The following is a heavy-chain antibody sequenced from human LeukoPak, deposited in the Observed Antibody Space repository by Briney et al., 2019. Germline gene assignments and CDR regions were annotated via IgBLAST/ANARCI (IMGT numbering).Heavy chain of an antibody. CDR2: IYHTGST. Sequence: PSETLSLTCTVSGYSISSGYYWGWIRQPPGKGLEWIGSIYHTGSTYYNPSLKSRVTIAVDTSKNQFSLKLSSVTAADTAMYHSARADSVAYQAFDYWGHGPLVTVSS. CDR1: GYSISSGYY. V-gene: IGHV4-38-2*02. D-gene: IGHD5/OR15-5a*01. CDR3: ARADSVAYQAFDY. J-gene: IGHJ4*01.